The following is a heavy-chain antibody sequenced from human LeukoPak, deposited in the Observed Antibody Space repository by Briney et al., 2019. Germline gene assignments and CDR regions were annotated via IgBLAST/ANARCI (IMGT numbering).Heavy chain of an antibody. V-gene: IGHV3-9*01. D-gene: IGHD3/OR15-3a*01. CDR2: INRNSVRI. CDR1: GFTFDDYA. CDR3: AKDMGDFWTGYPMDV. J-gene: IGHJ6*03. Sequence: TGGSLRLSCAASGFTFDDYAMHWVRQAPGKGLEWVSGINRNSVRIVYADSVKGRFTISRDNTKNSLYLQMNSLRAEDTALYYCAKDMGDFWTGYPMDVWGKGTTVTVSS.